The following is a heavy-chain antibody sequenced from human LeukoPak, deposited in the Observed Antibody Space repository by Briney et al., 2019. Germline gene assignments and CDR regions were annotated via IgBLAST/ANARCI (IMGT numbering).Heavy chain of an antibody. Sequence: SVKVSCKASGYTFTGYYLHWVRQAPGQGLEWMGRIIPIFGTANYAQKFQGRVTITTDESTSTAYMELSSLRSEDTAVYYCARDARSDETYYYYYMDVWGKGTTVTVSS. CDR2: IIPIFGTA. J-gene: IGHJ6*03. D-gene: IGHD6-6*01. V-gene: IGHV1-69*05. CDR1: GYTFTGYY. CDR3: ARDARSDETYYYYYMDV.